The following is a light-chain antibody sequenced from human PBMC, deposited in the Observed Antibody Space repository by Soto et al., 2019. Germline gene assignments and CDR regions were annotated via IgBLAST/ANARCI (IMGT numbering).Light chain of an antibody. CDR3: QQYQTYST. Sequence: DAQMSQSPSSLSASVGDRVPISFRASQSISSWLAWYQQKPGKAPKLLIYDASALPRGVPSRFSGSGSGTKFTLTISSLQPDDFATYFCQQYQTYSTFGQGTRLEIK. CDR1: QSISSW. J-gene: IGKJ5*01. V-gene: IGKV1-5*01. CDR2: DAS.